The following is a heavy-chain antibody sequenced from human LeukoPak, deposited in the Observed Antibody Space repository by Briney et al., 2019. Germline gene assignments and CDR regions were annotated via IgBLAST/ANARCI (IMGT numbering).Heavy chain of an antibody. J-gene: IGHJ4*02. D-gene: IGHD5-18*01. CDR2: INSDGSST. CDR3: ARGPRGYSYGPNDYFDY. CDR1: GFTFSSYW. Sequence: GGSLRLSCAASGFTFSSYWMHWVRQAPGKGLVWVSRINSDGSSTSYADSVKGRFTISRDNAKNTLYLQMNSLRAEDTAVYYCARGPRGYSYGPNDYFDYWGQGTLATVSS. V-gene: IGHV3-74*01.